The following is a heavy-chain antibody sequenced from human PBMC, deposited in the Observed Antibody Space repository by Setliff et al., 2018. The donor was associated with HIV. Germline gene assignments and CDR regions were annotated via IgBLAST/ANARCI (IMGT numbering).Heavy chain of an antibody. V-gene: IGHV1-2*02. CDR3: ARDRPPQNWGSREFYYMDV. Sequence: EASVKVSCKASGHTFSGDYIHWVRQAPGQGLEWMGWMNPNSPDTNYAQNFQGRVTMTRDTSISTAYMELTRLKSDDTAVYYCARDRPPQNWGSREFYYMDVWGKGTTVTVSS. J-gene: IGHJ6*03. CDR1: GHTFSGDY. CDR2: MNPNSPDT. D-gene: IGHD7-27*01.